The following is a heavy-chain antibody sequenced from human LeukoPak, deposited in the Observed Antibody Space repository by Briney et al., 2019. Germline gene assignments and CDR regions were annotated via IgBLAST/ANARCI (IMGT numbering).Heavy chain of an antibody. D-gene: IGHD3-10*01. CDR1: GYSISSGYY. V-gene: IGHV4-38-2*02. J-gene: IGHJ5*02. CDR3: ARHGIWFGELFGANWFDP. CDR2: IYESGST. Sequence: SKTLSLTCTVSGYSISSGYYWGWIRQPPGKGLEWIGSIYESGSTYYNPSLKSRVTISVDTSKNQFSLKLSSVTAADTAVYYCARHGIWFGELFGANWFDPWGQGTLVTVSS.